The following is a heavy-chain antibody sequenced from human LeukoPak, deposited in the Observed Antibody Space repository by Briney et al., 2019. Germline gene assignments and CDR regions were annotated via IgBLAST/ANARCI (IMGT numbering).Heavy chain of an antibody. CDR1: GGSISNTNW. D-gene: IGHD2-8*01. J-gene: IGHJ4*02. CDR2: ISLTGLT. V-gene: IGHV4-4*02. CDR3: SRENGAFSPFGY. Sequence: SGTLSLTCGVSGGSISNTNWWGWVRQPPGQGLEWIGEISLTGLTHYNPSHESRVTVSLDKSKNQLSLKLTLGTAADTAVYYCSRENGAFSPFGYWGQGTLVTVLS.